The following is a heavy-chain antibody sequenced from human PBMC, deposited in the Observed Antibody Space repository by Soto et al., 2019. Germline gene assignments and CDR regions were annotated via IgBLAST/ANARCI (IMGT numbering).Heavy chain of an antibody. D-gene: IGHD3-10*01. CDR1: GYTFIGYY. CDR2: IKPSSGGT. CDR3: ARGGEVHHYSGLDV. Sequence: QVQLVQSGAEVKNPGASVKVSCKASGYTFIGYYMHWVRQAPGQGLEWMGWIKPSSGGTNYAQKFQGSVTMTRDTSINTGYMELSRLTSDDTAVYFCARGGEVHHYSGLDVWGQGTTVTVSS. J-gene: IGHJ6*02. V-gene: IGHV1-2*02.